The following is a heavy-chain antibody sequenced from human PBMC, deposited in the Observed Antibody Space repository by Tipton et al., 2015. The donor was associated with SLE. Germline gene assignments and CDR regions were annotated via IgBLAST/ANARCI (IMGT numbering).Heavy chain of an antibody. Sequence: GLVKPSETLSLTCTVSGAFSGYFWSWVRQPPGKGLEWIGYIDDSGTTNFNPFLKSRVTISVDTSKTHISLRLTSVTAADTAVYYCARGGLGSDLRGSIYFGYWGQGTLVTVSS. J-gene: IGHJ4*02. V-gene: IGHV4-59*01. CDR3: ARGGLGSDLRGSIYFGY. D-gene: IGHD7-27*01. CDR2: IDDSGTT. CDR1: GAFSGYF.